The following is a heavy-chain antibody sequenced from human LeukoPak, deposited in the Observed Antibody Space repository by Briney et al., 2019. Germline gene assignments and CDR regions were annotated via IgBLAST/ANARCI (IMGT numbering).Heavy chain of an antibody. CDR2: IYYSGST. V-gene: IGHV4-59*12. CDR1: GGSISSYY. Sequence: SGTLSLTCTVSGGSISSYYWSWIRQPPGKGLEWIGYIYYSGSTNYNPSLKSRVTMSVDTSKNQFSLKLSSVTAADTAVYYCARDSSIAARRVFDIWGQGTMVTVSS. CDR3: ARDSSIAARRVFDI. D-gene: IGHD6-6*01. J-gene: IGHJ3*02.